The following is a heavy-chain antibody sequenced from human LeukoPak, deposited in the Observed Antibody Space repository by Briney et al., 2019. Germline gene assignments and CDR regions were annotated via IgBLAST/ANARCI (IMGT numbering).Heavy chain of an antibody. CDR1: GFTFSSYS. V-gene: IGHV3-21*01. CDR2: ISSSSSYI. CDR3: AKDTTIFGVVIMGYFDY. D-gene: IGHD3-3*01. Sequence: GGSLRLSCAASGFTFSSYSMNWVRQAPGKGLEWVSSISSSSSYIYYADSVKGRFTISRDNAKNSLYLQMNSLRAEDTAVYYCAKDTTIFGVVIMGYFDYWGQGTLVTVSS. J-gene: IGHJ4*02.